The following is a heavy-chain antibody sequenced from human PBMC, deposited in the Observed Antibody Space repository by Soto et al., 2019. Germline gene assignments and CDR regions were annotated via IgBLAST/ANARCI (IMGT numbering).Heavy chain of an antibody. CDR2: IYYSGST. J-gene: IGHJ6*02. CDR3: ARDRLGRGPEYYYYYGMDV. D-gene: IGHD6-25*01. V-gene: IGHV4-31*03. Sequence: SETLSLTCTVSGGSISSGGYYWSWIRQHPGKGLEWIGYIYYSGSTYYNPSLKSRVTISVDTSKNQFSLKLSSVTAADTAVYYCARDRLGRGPEYYYYYGMDVWGQGTTVTVSS. CDR1: GGSISSGGYY.